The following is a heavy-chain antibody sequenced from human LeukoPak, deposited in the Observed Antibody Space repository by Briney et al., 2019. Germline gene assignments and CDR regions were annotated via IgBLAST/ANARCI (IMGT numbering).Heavy chain of an antibody. CDR1: GYTFSSYD. V-gene: IGHV1-8*01. CDR3: ARVPSGYSDDRRYTMGV. CDR2: MNPNSGNT. Sequence: ASVKVSCKASGYTFSSYDINWVRQATGQGLEWMGWMNPNSGNTGYAQNFQGRVTMTRNTSISTAYMEVSSLRSEDTAVYYCARVPSGYSDDRRYTMGVWGQGTTVTFSS. D-gene: IGHD3-22*01. J-gene: IGHJ6*02.